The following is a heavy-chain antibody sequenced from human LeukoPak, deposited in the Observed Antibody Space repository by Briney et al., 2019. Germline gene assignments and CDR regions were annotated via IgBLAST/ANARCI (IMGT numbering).Heavy chain of an antibody. CDR2: IYHSGST. CDR3: ASEIHRSGWRYFDY. J-gene: IGHJ4*02. V-gene: IGHV4-38-2*02. Sequence: SETLSLTCTVSGGSISSGYYWGWIRQPPGKGLEWIGSIYHSGSTYYNPSLKSRVTISVDTSKNQFSLKLSSVTAADTAVYYCASEIHRSGWRYFDYWGQGTLVTVSS. CDR1: GGSISSGYY. D-gene: IGHD6-19*01.